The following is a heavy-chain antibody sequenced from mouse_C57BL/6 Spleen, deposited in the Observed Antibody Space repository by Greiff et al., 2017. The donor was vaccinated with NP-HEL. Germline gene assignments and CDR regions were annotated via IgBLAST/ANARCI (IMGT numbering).Heavy chain of an antibody. V-gene: IGHV5-9-1*02. CDR1: GFTFSSYA. Sequence: EVMLVESGEGLVKPGGSLKLSCAASGFTFSSYAMSWVRQTPEKRLEWVAYISSGGDYIYYADTVKGRFTLSRDNARNTLYLQMSRPKSEDTAMYYCTRVYYDYGAMDYWGQGTSVTVSS. CDR3: TRVYYDYGAMDY. D-gene: IGHD2-4*01. J-gene: IGHJ4*01. CDR2: ISSGGDYI.